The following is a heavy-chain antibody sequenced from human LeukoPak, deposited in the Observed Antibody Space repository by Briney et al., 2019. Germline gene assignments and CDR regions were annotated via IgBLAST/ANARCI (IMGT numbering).Heavy chain of an antibody. CDR2: ISYTGTYI. CDR3: VRDRGTYRPIDY. Sequence: GGSLRLSCAASAFILNAYNMNWVRQAPGKGVEWGSSISYTGTYIYYADSVKGRFTISRDNAQNSLYLQMNSLRAEDTAIYYCVRDRGTYRPIDYWGQGTLVTVSS. D-gene: IGHD1-26*01. CDR1: AFILNAYN. J-gene: IGHJ4*02. V-gene: IGHV3-21*04.